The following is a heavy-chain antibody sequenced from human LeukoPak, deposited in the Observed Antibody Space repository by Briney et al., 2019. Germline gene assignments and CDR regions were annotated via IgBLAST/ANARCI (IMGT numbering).Heavy chain of an antibody. Sequence: GASVKVSCKASGYTFTSYDINWVRQATGQGLEWMGWMNPNSGNTGYAQKFQGRVTITRNTSISTAYMELSSLRSDDTAVYYCARVGFSKFHYYMDVWGKGTTVTVSS. D-gene: IGHD4-11*01. J-gene: IGHJ6*03. V-gene: IGHV1-8*03. CDR2: MNPNSGNT. CDR3: ARVGFSKFHYYMDV. CDR1: GYTFTSYD.